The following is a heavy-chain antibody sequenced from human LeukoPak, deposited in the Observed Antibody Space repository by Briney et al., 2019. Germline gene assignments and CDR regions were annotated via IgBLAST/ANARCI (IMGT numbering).Heavy chain of an antibody. Sequence: ASVKVSCKASGYTFTDYYMHWVQQAPGKGLEWMGRVDPEDGETIYAEKFQGRVTITADTSTGTAYMELSSVRSEDTAVYYCATELGYCTNTNCYGAFDIWGQGTMVTVSS. CDR2: VDPEDGET. D-gene: IGHD2-2*01. CDR3: ATELGYCTNTNCYGAFDI. V-gene: IGHV1-69-2*01. CDR1: GYTFTDYY. J-gene: IGHJ3*02.